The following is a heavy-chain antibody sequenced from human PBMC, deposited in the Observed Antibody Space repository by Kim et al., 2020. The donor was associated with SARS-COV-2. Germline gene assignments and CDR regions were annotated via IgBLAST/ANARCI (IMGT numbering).Heavy chain of an antibody. V-gene: IGHV4-31*03. J-gene: IGHJ6*02. CDR1: GGSISSGGYY. D-gene: IGHD3-3*01. CDR3: ARALYDFWSGYKYYYYGMDV. CDR2: IYYSGST. Sequence: SETLSLTCTVSGGSISSGGYYWSWIRQHPGKGLEWIGYIYYSGSTYYNPSLKSRVTISVDTSKNQFSLKLSSVTAADTAVYYCARALYDFWSGYKYYYYGMDVWGQGTTVTVSS.